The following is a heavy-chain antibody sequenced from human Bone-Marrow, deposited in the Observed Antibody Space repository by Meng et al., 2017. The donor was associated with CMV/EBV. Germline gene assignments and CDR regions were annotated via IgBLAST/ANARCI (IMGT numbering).Heavy chain of an antibody. J-gene: IGHJ4*02. V-gene: IGHV3-7*01. CDR1: GFTFSSYW. D-gene: IGHD6-19*01. CDR3: ARDYLAFISGPFDY. Sequence: GESLKISCAASGFTFSSYWMSWVRQAPGKGLERVANIKQDGSEKYYVDSVKGRFTISRDNAKNSLYLQMNSLRAEDTAVYYCARDYLAFISGPFDYWGQGTRVTVYS. CDR2: IKQDGSEK.